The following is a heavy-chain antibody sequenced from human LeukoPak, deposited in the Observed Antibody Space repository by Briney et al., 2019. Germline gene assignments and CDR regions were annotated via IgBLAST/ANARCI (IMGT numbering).Heavy chain of an antibody. CDR2: MSSSGGNT. Sequence: GGSLRLSCAASGFTFSSYAMSWVRQAPGKGLEWVSAMSSSGGNTYYADSVKGRFTISRDNSKNTLYLQMNSLRAEDTAVYYCAKRLITPGRTYYFDYWGQGTLVTVSS. D-gene: IGHD2-15*01. CDR1: GFTFSSYA. J-gene: IGHJ4*02. V-gene: IGHV3-23*01. CDR3: AKRLITPGRTYYFDY.